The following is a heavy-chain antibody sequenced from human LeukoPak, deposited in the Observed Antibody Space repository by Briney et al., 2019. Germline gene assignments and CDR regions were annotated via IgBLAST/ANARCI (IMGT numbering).Heavy chain of an antibody. J-gene: IGHJ4*02. CDR3: ARDEDTAMVTDY. Sequence: ASVKVSCTASGYTFTGYYMHWVRQAPGQGLEWMGWINPNSGGTNYAQKFQGRVTMTRDTSISTAYMELSRLRSDDTAVYYCARDEDTAMVTDYWGQGTLVTVSS. D-gene: IGHD5-18*01. CDR2: INPNSGGT. V-gene: IGHV1-2*02. CDR1: GYTFTGYY.